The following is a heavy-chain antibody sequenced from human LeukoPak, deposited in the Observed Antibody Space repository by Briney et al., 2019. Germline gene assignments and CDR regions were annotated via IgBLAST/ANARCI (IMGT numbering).Heavy chain of an antibody. CDR1: GGSISSSNW. D-gene: IGHD1-26*01. J-gene: IGHJ4*02. CDR3: ARDQVGATLY. CDR2: IYYSGST. Sequence: SETLSLTCAVSGGSISSSNWWSWVRQPPGKGLEWIGSIYYSGSTYYNPSLKSRVTISVDTSKNQFSLKLSSVTAADTAVYYCARDQVGATLYWGQGTLVTVSS. V-gene: IGHV4-4*02.